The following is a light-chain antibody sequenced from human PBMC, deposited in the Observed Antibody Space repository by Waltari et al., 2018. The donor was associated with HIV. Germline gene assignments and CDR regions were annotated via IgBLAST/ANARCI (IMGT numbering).Light chain of an antibody. CDR1: QTVDRNC. V-gene: IGKV3-20*01. Sequence: EIVLTQSPGTLSLSPGERATLSCRASQTVDRNCLAWYQQTPGQAPRLLIYGASSRATGVPDRFSGSGSGTDFTLTSSRLEPEDFAVFYCQQYSIAPWTFGQGTKVEV. CDR3: QQYSIAPWT. J-gene: IGKJ1*01. CDR2: GAS.